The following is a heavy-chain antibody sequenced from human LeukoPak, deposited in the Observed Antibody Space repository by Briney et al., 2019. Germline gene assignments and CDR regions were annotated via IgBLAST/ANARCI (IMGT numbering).Heavy chain of an antibody. D-gene: IGHD3-16*01. Sequence: APVKVSCKASGYTFTSYDINWVRQATGQGLEWMGWMNPNSGNTGYAQKFQGRVTMTRNTSISTAYMELSSLRSEDTAVYYCARGLRITFGGVSQHWGQGTLVTVSS. CDR2: MNPNSGNT. V-gene: IGHV1-8*01. CDR1: GYTFTSYD. CDR3: ARGLRITFGGVSQH. J-gene: IGHJ1*01.